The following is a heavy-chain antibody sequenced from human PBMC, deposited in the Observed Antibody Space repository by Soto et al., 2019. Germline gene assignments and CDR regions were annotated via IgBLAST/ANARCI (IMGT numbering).Heavy chain of an antibody. V-gene: IGHV3-21*01. CDR3: ARKSNSDSSGYDYFDH. CDR2: INYSGLYM. D-gene: IGHD3-22*01. CDR1: GFSFSSSD. Sequence: DVQLVESGGGLVEPGGSLRLSCAASGFSFSSSDMTWVRHAPGRGLEYVSSINYSGLYMFYAEPAKGRFTISRDNAKNLVYLWMNGLRAEDTAVYWCARKSNSDSSGYDYFDHWGQGTLVTVSS. J-gene: IGHJ4*02.